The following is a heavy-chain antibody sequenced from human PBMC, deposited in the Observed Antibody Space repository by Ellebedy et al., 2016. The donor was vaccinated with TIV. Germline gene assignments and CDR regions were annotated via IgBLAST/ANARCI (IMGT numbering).Heavy chain of an antibody. CDR1: GYTFTAYW. Sequence: PGGSLRLSCKASGYTFTAYWIAWVPQIHGKGLGWMAIIHPGDSDTRYSPSFQGQVTISAAKSISTAYLQWSSLKASDTAIYYCAREEESGSSWFAYWGRGTLVTVSS. V-gene: IGHV5-51*01. CDR3: AREEESGSSWFAY. CDR2: IHPGDSDT. J-gene: IGHJ4*02. D-gene: IGHD6-13*01.